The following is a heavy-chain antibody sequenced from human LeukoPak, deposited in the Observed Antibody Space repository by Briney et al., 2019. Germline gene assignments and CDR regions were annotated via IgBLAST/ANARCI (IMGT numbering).Heavy chain of an antibody. CDR3: VKDYDFWSGYYSPTRGYFDY. CDR1: GFTFSSYG. J-gene: IGHJ4*02. Sequence: GGSLRPSCAASGFTFSSYGMHWVRQAPGKGLEWVSFIPYDGSNKYYADSVKGRFTISRDNSKNTLYLQMNSLRAEDTAVYYCVKDYDFWSGYYSPTRGYFDYWGQGTLVTVSS. CDR2: IPYDGSNK. D-gene: IGHD3-3*01. V-gene: IGHV3-30*02.